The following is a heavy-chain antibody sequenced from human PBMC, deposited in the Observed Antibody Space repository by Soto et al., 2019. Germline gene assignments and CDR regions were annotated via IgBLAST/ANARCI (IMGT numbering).Heavy chain of an antibody. J-gene: IGHJ4*02. CDR1: GGSISPHY. Sequence: QVQLRESGPGLVKPSETLSLTCNVSGGSISPHYVNWIRQPAGKGLELIGRVHTSGSSDYSPSLKSRGAMSVDTSKKQVSLKLNAVTAADTAVDYCAREVYTSGWNYDYWGQGILATVSS. V-gene: IGHV4-4*07. D-gene: IGHD6-19*01. CDR3: AREVYTSGWNYDY. CDR2: VHTSGSS.